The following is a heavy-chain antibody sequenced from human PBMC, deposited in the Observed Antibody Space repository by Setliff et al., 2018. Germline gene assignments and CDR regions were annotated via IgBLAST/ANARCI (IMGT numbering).Heavy chain of an antibody. D-gene: IGHD3-3*01. CDR2: ISAYNGNT. CDR3: ARESTAKNFWGEYSDY. J-gene: IGHJ4*02. CDR1: GYTFTGYY. Sequence: ASVKVSCKASGYTFTGYYMHWVRQAPGQGLEWMGWISAYNGNTNYAQKFQGRVTMTTDTSTSTAYMELSSLRSEDTAVYYCARESTAKNFWGEYSDYWGQGTLVTVSS. V-gene: IGHV1-18*04.